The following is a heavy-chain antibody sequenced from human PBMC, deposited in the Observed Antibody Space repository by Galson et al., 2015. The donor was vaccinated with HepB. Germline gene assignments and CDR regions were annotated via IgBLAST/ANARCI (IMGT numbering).Heavy chain of an antibody. CDR1: GYTFTNFG. V-gene: IGHV1-18*01. Sequence: SVKVSCKASGYTFTNFGISWVRQAPGQGLEWMAWISAYNGNTDYARKLQGRVTMTTDTSTSTAYMELRSLRSDDTAVYYCARDTSYSSGWYDPGDYWGQGTLVTVSS. J-gene: IGHJ4*02. D-gene: IGHD6-19*01. CDR3: ARDTSYSSGWYDPGDY. CDR2: ISAYNGNT.